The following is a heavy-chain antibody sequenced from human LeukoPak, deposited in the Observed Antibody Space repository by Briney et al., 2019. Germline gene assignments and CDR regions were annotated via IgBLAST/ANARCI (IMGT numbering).Heavy chain of an antibody. J-gene: IGHJ4*02. D-gene: IGHD3-22*01. CDR2: IYYSGST. CDR1: GASISDYY. V-gene: IGHV4-59*01. CDR3: ARVTGYMIEDYFDY. Sequence: SETLSLTCTVSGASISDYYWSWIRQPPGKGLEGIGYIYYSGSTNYNPSLKSRVTISVDTSKNQVSLKLRSVTAADTAVYYCARVTGYMIEDYFDYWGQGTLVTVSS.